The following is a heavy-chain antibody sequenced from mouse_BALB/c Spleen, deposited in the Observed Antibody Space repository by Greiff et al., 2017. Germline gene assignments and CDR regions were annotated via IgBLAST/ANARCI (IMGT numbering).Heavy chain of an antibody. V-gene: IGHV2-9-2*01. CDR1: GFSLTSYG. CDR3: VRDPLYFDV. CDR2: IWTGGGT. Sequence: VQLQESGPGLVAPSQSLSITCTVSGFSLTSYGVHWVRQSPGKGLEWLGVIWTGGGTNYNSAFMSRLSISKDNSKSQVFLKMNSLQTDDTAIYYCVRDPLYFDVWGAGTTVTVSS. J-gene: IGHJ1*01.